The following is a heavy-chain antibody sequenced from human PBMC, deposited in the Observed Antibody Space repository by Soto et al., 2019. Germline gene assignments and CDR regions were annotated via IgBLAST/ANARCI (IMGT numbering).Heavy chain of an antibody. V-gene: IGHV1-2*04. J-gene: IGHJ5*02. Sequence: ASVKVSCKASGYTFTGYYMHWVRQAPGQGLEWMGWINPNSGGTNYAQKFQGWVTMTRDTSISTAYMELSRPRSDDTAVYYCARVVSGWYGWFDPWGQGTLVTVSS. CDR2: INPNSGGT. CDR3: ARVVSGWYGWFDP. D-gene: IGHD6-19*01. CDR1: GYTFTGYY.